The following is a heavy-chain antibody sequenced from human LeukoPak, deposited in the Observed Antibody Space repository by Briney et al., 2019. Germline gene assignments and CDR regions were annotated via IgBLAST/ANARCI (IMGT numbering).Heavy chain of an antibody. CDR3: ARGSIAAAGPSGFDL. Sequence: SQTLSLTCTVSGGSISSGDYYWSWIRQPPGKGLEWIGYIYYSGSTYYNPSLKSRVTISVDTSKNQFSLKLSSVTAADTAVYYCARGSIAAAGPSGFDLWGRGTLVTVSS. V-gene: IGHV4-30-4*01. D-gene: IGHD6-13*01. CDR1: GGSISSGDYY. J-gene: IGHJ2*01. CDR2: IYYSGST.